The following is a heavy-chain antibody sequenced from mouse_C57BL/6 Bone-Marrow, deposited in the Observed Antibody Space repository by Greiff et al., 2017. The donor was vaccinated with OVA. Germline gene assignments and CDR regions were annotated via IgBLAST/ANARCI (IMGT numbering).Heavy chain of an antibody. CDR1: GFTFTDYY. CDR2: VYPYNGGT. CDR3: ARDYGSSYSPAWFAY. Sequence: EVQLQQSGPVLVKPGPSVKISCKASGFTFTDYYMHWVKQSHGKSLEWIGLVYPYNGGTSYNQQFKGKATLTVDTSSSQAYMELNSLTSEDSAVYYCARDYGSSYSPAWFAYWGQGTLVTVSA. V-gene: IGHV1-36*01. D-gene: IGHD1-1*01. J-gene: IGHJ3*01.